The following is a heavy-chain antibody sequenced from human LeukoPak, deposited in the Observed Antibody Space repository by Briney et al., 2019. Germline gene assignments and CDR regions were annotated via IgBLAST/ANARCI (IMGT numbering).Heavy chain of an antibody. CDR2: ISDDSSFT. CDR1: EFTFSSYW. D-gene: IGHD2-15*01. V-gene: IGHV3-23*01. CDR3: AKGRCSGVGCDSFHS. J-gene: IGHJ4*02. Sequence: GGSLRLSCTASEFTFSSYWMSWVRQAPGKGLECISTISDDSSFTYYADSVKGRSAISRDDSKNTLYLQMNNLKVEDTAVYYCAKGRCSGVGCDSFHSWGQGALVTVSS.